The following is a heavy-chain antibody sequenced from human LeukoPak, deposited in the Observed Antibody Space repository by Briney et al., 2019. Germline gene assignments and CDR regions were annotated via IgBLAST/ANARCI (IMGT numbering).Heavy chain of an antibody. Sequence: SETLSLTCAVYGGSFSGYYWSWIRQPPGKGLEWIGEINHSGSTNYNPSLKSRVTISVDTSKNQFSLKLSSVTAADTAVYYCARGRGDDSSGSVDYWAQGTLVTVSS. CDR2: INHSGST. CDR3: ARGRGDDSSGSVDY. V-gene: IGHV4-34*01. J-gene: IGHJ4*02. D-gene: IGHD3-22*01. CDR1: GGSFSGYY.